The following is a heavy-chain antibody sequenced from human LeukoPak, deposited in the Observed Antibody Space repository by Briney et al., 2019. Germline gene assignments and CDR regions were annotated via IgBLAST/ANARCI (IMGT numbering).Heavy chain of an antibody. V-gene: IGHV3-23*01. D-gene: IGHD3-22*01. CDR2: ISGSGGST. Sequence: GGSLRLSCAASGFTFSSYAMSWVRQAPGKGLEWVSAISGSGGSTYYADSVKGRFTISRDNSKNTLYLQMNSLTAEDTAVYYCAKDGSGYYDNSGYYYLPFEYWGQGTLVTVSS. CDR3: AKDGSGYYDNSGYYYLPFEY. CDR1: GFTFSSYA. J-gene: IGHJ4*02.